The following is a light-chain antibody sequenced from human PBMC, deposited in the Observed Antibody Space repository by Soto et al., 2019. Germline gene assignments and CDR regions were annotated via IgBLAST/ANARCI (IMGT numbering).Light chain of an antibody. J-gene: IGLJ1*01. CDR3: SSYTSSSTS. CDR1: SSDVGGYNY. Sequence: QSVLTQPASVSGSPGQSITISCTGTSSDVGGYNYVSWYQQHPGKAPKLMIYEVSNRPSGVSNRFSGSKSGNTASLTISGLQAEDEADYYCSSYTSSSTSFGTGTKVP. CDR2: EVS. V-gene: IGLV2-14*01.